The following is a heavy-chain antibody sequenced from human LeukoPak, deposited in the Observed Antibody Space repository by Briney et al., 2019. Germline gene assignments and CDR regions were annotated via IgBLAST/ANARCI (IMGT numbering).Heavy chain of an antibody. CDR1: GYTFANYY. D-gene: IGHD3-10*01. J-gene: IGHJ5*02. CDR3: ARDSVEPEGFGELLSNWFDP. V-gene: IGHV1-46*01. CDR2: MNLNGGGT. Sequence: ASMKLSCKASGYTFANYYIHLVRQAPGQGLEWMGLMNLNGGGTNYTQNFQGSVTMTRDTSTSTVYMELSSLRSEDTAVYYCARDSVEPEGFGELLSNWFDPWGQGTLVTVSS.